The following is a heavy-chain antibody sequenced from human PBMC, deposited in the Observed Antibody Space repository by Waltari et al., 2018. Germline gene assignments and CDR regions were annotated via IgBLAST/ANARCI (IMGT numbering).Heavy chain of an antibody. V-gene: IGHV3-48*01. CDR2: ISSQSTTI. J-gene: IGHJ6*02. CDR3: ARDPLIGSVHGMDV. D-gene: IGHD1-20*01. CDR1: GFNFNIYT. Sequence: VQLVESGGGLVQHGGSLRLSCAASGFNFNIYTMNWVRRAPGKGLEWISYISSQSTTIYYADSVNDRFTISRDNAKNSLYLQMNSLRAEDTAVYYCARDPLIGSVHGMDVWGQGTTVTVSS.